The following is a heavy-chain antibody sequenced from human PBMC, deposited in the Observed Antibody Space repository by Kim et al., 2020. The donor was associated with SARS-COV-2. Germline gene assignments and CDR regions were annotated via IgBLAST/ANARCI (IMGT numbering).Heavy chain of an antibody. CDR3: VRAGDYDRSGYYRVFDN. V-gene: IGHV3-74*01. CDR1: GFTFSNYI. CDR2: IHGNGSIT. D-gene: IGHD3-22*01. J-gene: IGHJ4*02. Sequence: GGSLRLFCAASGFTFSNYIMTWVRQAPGKGLVWVSCIHGNGSITDYVDSVKGRFTISRDNAKNSLYLHMNSLRPDDTAVYYCVRAGDYDRSGYYRVFDNWGQGAMVTVSS.